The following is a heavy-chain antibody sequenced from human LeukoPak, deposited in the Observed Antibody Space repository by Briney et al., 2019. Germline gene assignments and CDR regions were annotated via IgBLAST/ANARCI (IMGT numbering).Heavy chain of an antibody. CDR2: INPKSGGT. CDR3: ARDGRLLWFGDPATSFDY. J-gene: IGHJ4*02. D-gene: IGHD3-10*01. V-gene: IGHV1-2*02. CDR1: GYTFTGYY. Sequence: ASVKVSCKASGYTFTGYYMHWVRQAPGQGLEWMGWINPKSGGTNYAQKFQGRVTMTRDTSISTAYMELSRLRSDDTAVYYCARDGRLLWFGDPATSFDYWGQGTLVTVSS.